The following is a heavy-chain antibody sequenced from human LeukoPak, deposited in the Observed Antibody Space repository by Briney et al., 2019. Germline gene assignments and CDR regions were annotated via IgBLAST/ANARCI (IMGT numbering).Heavy chain of an antibody. CDR2: IYGGGST. V-gene: IGHV3-53*01. CDR3: ARAVGTYGSSWYEDY. CDR1: GFTVSSNY. Sequence: GGSLRLSCAASGFTVSSNYMSWVRQAPGKGLEWVSVIYGGGSTYYADSVKGRFTISRDNPKNTLYLQMNSLRAEDTAVYYCARAVGTYGSSWYEDYWGQGTLVTVSS. D-gene: IGHD6-13*01. J-gene: IGHJ4*02.